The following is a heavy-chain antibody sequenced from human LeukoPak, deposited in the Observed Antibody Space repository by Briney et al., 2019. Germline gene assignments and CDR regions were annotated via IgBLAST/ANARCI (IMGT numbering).Heavy chain of an antibody. D-gene: IGHD3-22*01. CDR3: ARGGYYYDSSGHTRTCAFDY. CDR1: GGSFSGYY. CDR2: INHSGSA. V-gene: IGHV4-34*01. J-gene: IGHJ4*02. Sequence: SETLSLTCAVYGGSFSGYYWSWIRKPPGKGLEWIGEINHSGSANYNPSLKSRVTISVATSKNQFSLKLSSVTAADTAVYYCARGGYYYDSSGHTRTCAFDYWGQGTLVTVSS.